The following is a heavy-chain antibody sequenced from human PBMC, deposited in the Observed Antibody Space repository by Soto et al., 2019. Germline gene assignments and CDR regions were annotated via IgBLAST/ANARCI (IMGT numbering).Heavy chain of an antibody. J-gene: IGHJ3*02. D-gene: IGHD3-10*01. CDR3: ARKITYYYGSGSSKSDSFDI. Sequence: ASVKVSCKASGGTFSSYTISWLRQAPGQGLEWMGRIIPILGIANYAQKFQGRVTITADKSTSTAYMELSSLRSEDTAVYYCARKITYYYGSGSSKSDSFDIWG. CDR2: IIPILGIA. V-gene: IGHV1-69*02. CDR1: GGTFSSYT.